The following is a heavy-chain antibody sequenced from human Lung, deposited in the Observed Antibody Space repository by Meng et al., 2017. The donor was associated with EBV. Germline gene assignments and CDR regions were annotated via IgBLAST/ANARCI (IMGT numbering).Heavy chain of an antibody. D-gene: IGHD3-10*01. CDR2: IYHSGST. CDR1: CGSNSSSNW. J-gene: IGHJ4*02. Sequence: QVALRHSGPGLVTPPVTLPLTCSVSCGSNSSSNWWSWVRQPPGKGLEWIGEIYHSGSTNYNPSLKSRVTISVDKSKNQFSLKLSSVTAADTAVYYCARKAVLLWFGDTGGYFDYWGQGTLVTVSS. CDR3: ARKAVLLWFGDTGGYFDY. V-gene: IGHV4-4*03.